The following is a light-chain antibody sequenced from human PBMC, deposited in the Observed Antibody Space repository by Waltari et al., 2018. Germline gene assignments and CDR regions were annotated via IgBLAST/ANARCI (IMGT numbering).Light chain of an antibody. J-gene: IGKJ1*01. V-gene: IGKV1-5*03. Sequence: DIQMTQSPSTLSASVGDRVTITCRASQSVSNWLAWYQQKPGKAPNLLIYKASSLKGGVPSRFSGSGSGTEFPLTISSLQPDDFATYYCQQYNSYPWTFGPGTKVEIK. CDR3: QQYNSYPWT. CDR1: QSVSNW. CDR2: KAS.